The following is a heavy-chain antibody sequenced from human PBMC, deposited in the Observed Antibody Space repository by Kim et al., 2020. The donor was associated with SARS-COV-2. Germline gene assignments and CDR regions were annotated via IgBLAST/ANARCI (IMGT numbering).Heavy chain of an antibody. CDR3: TRILAAGHFDP. CDR2: T. V-gene: IGHV1-3*01. Sequence: TKYSQRFQGRGTKTRDTSASTVYMELSSLRFEDTAVYYCTRILAAGHFDPWGQGTLVTVSS. J-gene: IGHJ5*02.